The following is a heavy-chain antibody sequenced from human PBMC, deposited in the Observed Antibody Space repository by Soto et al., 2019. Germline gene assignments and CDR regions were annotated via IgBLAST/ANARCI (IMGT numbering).Heavy chain of an antibody. CDR3: AKGSYDFWSGYNFDY. CDR1: GFTFSSYA. J-gene: IGHJ4*02. D-gene: IGHD3-3*01. CDR2: ISGSGGST. V-gene: IGHV3-23*01. Sequence: GGSLRLSCAASGFTFSSYAMSWVRQAPGKGLEWVSAISGSGGSTYYADSVKGRFTISRDNSKNTLYLQMNSLRAEDTAVYYCAKGSYDFWSGYNFDYWGQGTLVTVSS.